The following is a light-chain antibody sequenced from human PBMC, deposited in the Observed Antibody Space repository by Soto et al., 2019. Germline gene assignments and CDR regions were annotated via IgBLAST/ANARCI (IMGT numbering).Light chain of an antibody. CDR3: QQYGSSPRT. Sequence: EIVLTQSPGTLSLSPGERATLSCRASQSVSSSYLAWYQQKPGQAPRLLIYGASSTATGIPDRFSGSASGTDSPLTISRLEPEDFAVYYCQQYGSSPRTFGQGTKVEIK. J-gene: IGKJ1*01. V-gene: IGKV3-20*01. CDR2: GAS. CDR1: QSVSSSY.